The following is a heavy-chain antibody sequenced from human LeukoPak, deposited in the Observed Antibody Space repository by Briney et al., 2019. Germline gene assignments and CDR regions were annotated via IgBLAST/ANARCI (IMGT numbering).Heavy chain of an antibody. CDR1: GYTFTSYG. CDR2: FNPNIVGT. V-gene: IGHV1-2*06. D-gene: IGHD3-22*01. J-gene: IGHJ5*02. Sequence: ASVKLSCKASGYTFTSYGISWVRQAPGQGLEWRGRFNPNIVGTNYAQKFHGRVTMTRDTSISTAYMELSRLRSDDTAVYYCARGMGDYYDSSGYPEFDPWGQGTLVTVS. CDR3: ARGMGDYYDSSGYPEFDP.